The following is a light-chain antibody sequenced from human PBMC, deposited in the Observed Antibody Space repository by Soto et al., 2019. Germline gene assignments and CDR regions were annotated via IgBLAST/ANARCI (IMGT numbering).Light chain of an antibody. J-gene: IGKJ2*01. CDR3: QQYYSSLT. CDR2: WAS. Sequence: DIVMTQSPVSLSVSLGERATINCKSSQTVFHSSYNKDFLAWYQQKPGQPPKLLFYWASTRESGVPARFSGGGSGTDFSLTISSLQAEDVAVYYCQQYYSSLTFGQGTK. CDR1: QTVFHSSYNKDF. V-gene: IGKV4-1*01.